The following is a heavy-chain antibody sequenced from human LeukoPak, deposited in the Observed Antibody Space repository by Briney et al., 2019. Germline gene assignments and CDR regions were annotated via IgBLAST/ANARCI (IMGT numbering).Heavy chain of an antibody. D-gene: IGHD5-18*01. J-gene: IGHJ4*02. CDR2: ISTSGTTM. CDR1: GFTFSDYY. CDR3: ARYSYGLHDFDH. V-gene: IGHV3-11*04. Sequence: GGSLRLSCAASGFTFSDYYMSWIRQAPGKGLEWVSYISTSGTTMYYADPVKGRFTISRDNAKNSLYLQMNSLRGEDTAVYYCARYSYGLHDFDHWGQGTLVTVSP.